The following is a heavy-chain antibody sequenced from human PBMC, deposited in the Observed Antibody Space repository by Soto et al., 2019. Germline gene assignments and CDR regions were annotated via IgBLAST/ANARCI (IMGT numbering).Heavy chain of an antibody. J-gene: IGHJ6*02. CDR1: GFSLTSPGMS. Sequence: SGPTLLNPTETPTLTCTFSGFSLTSPGMSVTWIPQPPGKALEWLALIERDDDDKYYSTSLKTRLTISKDTRKNQVVLTMANMDPADTGTYYCARSIRGPRRFNGMDVWGQGTTVTVSS. V-gene: IGHV2-70*13. D-gene: IGHD1-20*01. CDR2: IERDDDDK. CDR3: ARSIRGPRRFNGMDV.